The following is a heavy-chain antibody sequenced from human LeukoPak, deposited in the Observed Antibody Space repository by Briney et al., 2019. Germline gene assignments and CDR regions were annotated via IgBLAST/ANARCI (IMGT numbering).Heavy chain of an antibody. J-gene: IGHJ4*02. Sequence: GGSLRLSCAASGFTFSSYGMHWVRQAPGKGLEWVAVISYDGSNKYYADSVKGRFTISRDNSKNTLYLQMNSLRAEDTAVYYCARVPLKWELLTGYWGQGTLVTVSS. D-gene: IGHD1-26*01. CDR3: ARVPLKWELLTGY. CDR2: ISYDGSNK. V-gene: IGHV3-30*03. CDR1: GFTFSSYG.